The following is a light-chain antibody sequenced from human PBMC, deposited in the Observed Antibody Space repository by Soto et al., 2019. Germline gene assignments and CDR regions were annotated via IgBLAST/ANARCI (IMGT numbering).Light chain of an antibody. CDR1: SSDVGGYNY. V-gene: IGLV2-14*01. J-gene: IGLJ2*01. CDR3: SSYTSILVV. Sequence: QSALTQPASVSGSPGQSITISYTGTSSDVGGYNYVSWYQQHPGKAPKLMIYDVSNRPSGVSNRFSGSKSGNTASLTISGLQAEDEADYYCSSYTSILVVFGGGTKLTVL. CDR2: DVS.